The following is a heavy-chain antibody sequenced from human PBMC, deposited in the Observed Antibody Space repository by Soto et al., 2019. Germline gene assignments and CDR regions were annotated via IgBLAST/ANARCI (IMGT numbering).Heavy chain of an antibody. CDR1: GFTLTNYW. Sequence: GGSLRLSCAASGFTLTNYWMNWVRQAPGKGLEWVASIKQDGSEEYYVDSVKGRFTISRDNTKNSLYLQMNSLRAEDTAVYYCATAYCSGSSCSRHLAYWGQGTLVTVSS. CDR3: ATAYCSGSSCSRHLAY. J-gene: IGHJ4*02. V-gene: IGHV3-7*01. D-gene: IGHD2-2*01. CDR2: IKQDGSEE.